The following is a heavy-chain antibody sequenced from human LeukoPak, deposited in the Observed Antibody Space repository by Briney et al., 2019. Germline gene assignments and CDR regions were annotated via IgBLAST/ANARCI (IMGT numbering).Heavy chain of an antibody. CDR1: GFTVDTYW. CDR3: VAWGSLVV. J-gene: IGHJ4*02. Sequence: SGGSLRLSCVASGFTVDTYWMSWVRQAPGKGLDWVAHIKEDGTRKYYVDSVWGRFTISRDNAKNSLFLQMNSLRVEDTAVFYCVAWGSLVVWGQGTLVTVSS. CDR2: IKEDGTRK. V-gene: IGHV3-7*01. D-gene: IGHD3-16*01.